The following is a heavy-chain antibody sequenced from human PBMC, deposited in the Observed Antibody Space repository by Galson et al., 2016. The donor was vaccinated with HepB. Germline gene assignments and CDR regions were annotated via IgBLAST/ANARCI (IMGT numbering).Heavy chain of an antibody. V-gene: IGHV3-23*01. Sequence: SLRLSCAASGFTFSTYAMSWVRQAPGKGLEWVSGISGSGDTKFADSVKGRFTISRDNSKTTLYLQMNSLSVADTAVYYCAKISVQYSYHYWGFDYWVQGTLVTGSS. D-gene: IGHD5-18*01. CDR2: ISGSGDT. CDR3: AKISVQYSYHYWGFDY. J-gene: IGHJ4*02. CDR1: GFTFSTYA.